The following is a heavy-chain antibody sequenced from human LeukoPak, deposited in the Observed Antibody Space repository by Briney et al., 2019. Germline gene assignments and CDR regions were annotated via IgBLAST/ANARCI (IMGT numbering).Heavy chain of an antibody. V-gene: IGHV1-69*04. D-gene: IGHD4-17*01. CDR1: GGTFSSYA. Sequence: GASVKVSCKASGGTFSSYAISWVRQAPGQGLEWMGRIIPILGIANYAQKFQSRVTITADKSTSTAYMELSSLRSEDTAVYYCASRHDYGADYWGQGTLVTVSS. CDR3: ASRHDYGADY. CDR2: IIPILGIA. J-gene: IGHJ4*02.